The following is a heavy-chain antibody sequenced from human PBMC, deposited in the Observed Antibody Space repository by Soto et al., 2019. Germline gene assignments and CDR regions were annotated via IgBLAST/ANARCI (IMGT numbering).Heavy chain of an antibody. J-gene: IGHJ5*02. CDR2: ISAYNGNT. Sequence: ASVKVSCKASGYAFTSYGISWVRQAPGQGLEWMGRISAYNGNTNYAQKLQGRVTMTTDTSTSTAYMELRSPRSDDTAVYYCARYYDILTGYFAWSNWFDPWGQGTLVTVSS. CDR3: ARYYDILTGYFAWSNWFDP. D-gene: IGHD3-9*01. CDR1: GYAFTSYG. V-gene: IGHV1-18*01.